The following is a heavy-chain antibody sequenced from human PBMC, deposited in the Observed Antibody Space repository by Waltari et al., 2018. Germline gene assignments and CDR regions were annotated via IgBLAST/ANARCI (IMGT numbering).Heavy chain of an antibody. CDR1: GYSISSGYY. Sequence: QVQLQESGPGLVKPSETLSLTCAVSGYSISSGYYWGWIRQPPGKGLEWIGSIYHSGGTYYNPALKSRVTISVDTSKNQFSLKLSSVTAADTAVYYCARLVGATTWVDYWGQGTLVTVSS. V-gene: IGHV4-38-2*01. D-gene: IGHD1-26*01. CDR3: ARLVGATTWVDY. CDR2: IYHSGGT. J-gene: IGHJ4*02.